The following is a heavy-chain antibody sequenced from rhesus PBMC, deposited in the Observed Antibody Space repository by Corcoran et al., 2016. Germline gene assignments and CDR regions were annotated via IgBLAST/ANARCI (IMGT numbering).Heavy chain of an antibody. V-gene: IGHV4-76*01. CDR1: GGSISGGYD. J-gene: IGHJ4*01. Sequence: QVQLQESGPGVVKPSETLSLTCAVSGGSISGGYDWSWIRPPPGKGLEWIGYIYGSSGSTHYNPSLKMRGTISKDASKNEFSRKLSSVTAADTAVYYCASAPPYNFWTGFPDYWGQGVLVTVSS. CDR3: ASAPPYNFWTGFPDY. CDR2: IYGSSGST. D-gene: IGHD3-3*01.